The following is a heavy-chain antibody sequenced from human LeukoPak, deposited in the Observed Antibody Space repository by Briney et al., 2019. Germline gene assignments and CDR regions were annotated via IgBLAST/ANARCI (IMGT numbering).Heavy chain of an antibody. D-gene: IGHD6-13*01. V-gene: IGHV3-30-3*01. J-gene: IGHJ4*02. CDR1: GFTFSSYA. Sequence: GGSLRLSCAASGFTFSSYAMHWVRQAPGKGLEWVAVISYDGSNKYYADSVKGRFTISRDNSKNTLYLQMNSLRAEDTAVYHCASGITFIAAAGDYWGQGTLVTVSS. CDR2: ISYDGSNK. CDR3: ASGITFIAAAGDY.